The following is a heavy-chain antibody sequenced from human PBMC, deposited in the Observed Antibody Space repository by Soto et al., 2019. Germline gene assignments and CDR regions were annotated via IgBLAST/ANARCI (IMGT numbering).Heavy chain of an antibody. Sequence: GGSLRLSCAASGFTFSSYEMNWVRQAPGKGLEWVSYISSSGSTIYYADSVKGRFTISRDNAKNSLYLQMNSLRAEDTAVYYRASRGGYFDYWGQGTLVTVSS. V-gene: IGHV3-48*03. CDR1: GFTFSSYE. J-gene: IGHJ4*02. CDR3: ASRGGYFDY. CDR2: ISSSGSTI. D-gene: IGHD2-15*01.